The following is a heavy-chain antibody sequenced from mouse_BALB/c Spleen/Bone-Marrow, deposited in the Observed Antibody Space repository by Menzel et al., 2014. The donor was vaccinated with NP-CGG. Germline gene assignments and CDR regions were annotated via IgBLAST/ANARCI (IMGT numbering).Heavy chain of an antibody. V-gene: IGHV14-3*02. D-gene: IGHD2-3*01. CDR2: IDPANGNT. CDR1: GFSIKDTY. CDR3: ARGLLLPPPYCYAMDY. Sequence: AQLQQSGAELVKPGASVKLSCTASGFSIKDTYMHWVKQRPEQGLEWIGRIDPANGNTKYDPKFQGKATITADTSSNTAYLQLSSLTSGDPAVYYSARGLLLPPPYCYAMDYWGQGTSVTVSS. J-gene: IGHJ4*01.